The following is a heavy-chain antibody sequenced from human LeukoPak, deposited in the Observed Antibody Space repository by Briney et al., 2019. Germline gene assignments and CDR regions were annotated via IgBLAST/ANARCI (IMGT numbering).Heavy chain of an antibody. CDR1: GYTFTSYG. V-gene: IGHV1-18*01. D-gene: IGHD3-10*01. J-gene: IGHJ4*02. CDR2: ISAYNGNT. CDR3: AREPNYYGQLSNFDY. Sequence: GASVKVSCKASGYTFTSYGISWVRQAPGQGLEWMGWISAYNGNTNYAQKLQGRVTMTTDTSTSTAYMELRSLRSDDTAVYYCAREPNYYGQLSNFDYWGQGTLVTVSS.